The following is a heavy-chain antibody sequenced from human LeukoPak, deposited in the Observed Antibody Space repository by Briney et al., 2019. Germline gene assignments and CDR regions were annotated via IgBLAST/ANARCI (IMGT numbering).Heavy chain of an antibody. CDR3: ARASMATINYYYFYMDA. J-gene: IGHJ6*03. V-gene: IGHV3-30*04. Sequence: PGGSLRLSCEASGFRLIKYAMHWVRQAPGRGLEWVAVISFDGKKEFCADSVKGRFTISRDNSKNALFLQMNSLQTDDTAIYYCARASMATINYYYFYMDAWGKGTTVTVSS. CDR2: ISFDGKKE. D-gene: IGHD5-24*01. CDR1: GFRLIKYA.